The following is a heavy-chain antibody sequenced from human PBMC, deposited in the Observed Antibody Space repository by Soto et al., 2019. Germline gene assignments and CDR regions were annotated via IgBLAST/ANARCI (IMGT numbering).Heavy chain of an antibody. CDR2: IYYSGSA. Sequence: QVQLQESGPGLVRPSETLSLTCTVSGGSISSYYWSWIRQPPGKGLEWIGCIYYSGSANYNPSLTSRATISVDPSKTQFSLKLSSATAADTAVYYCARTYGGNVDYWGQGTLVTVSS. CDR3: ARTYGGNVDY. J-gene: IGHJ4*02. CDR1: GGSISSYY. D-gene: IGHD4-17*01. V-gene: IGHV4-59*08.